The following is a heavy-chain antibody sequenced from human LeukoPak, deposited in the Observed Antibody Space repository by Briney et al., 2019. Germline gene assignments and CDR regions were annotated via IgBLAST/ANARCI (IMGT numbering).Heavy chain of an antibody. CDR3: ARAPLPRREVTLNWGFDY. D-gene: IGHD3-16*01. J-gene: IGHJ4*02. Sequence: GASVKVSCKVSGYTLTELSMHWVRQAPGKGLEWMGDFDPEDGETIYAQKFQGRVTMTEDTSTDTAYMELSSLRSEDTAVYYCARAPLPRREVTLNWGFDYWGQGTLVTVSS. CDR1: GYTLTELS. V-gene: IGHV1-24*01. CDR2: FDPEDGET.